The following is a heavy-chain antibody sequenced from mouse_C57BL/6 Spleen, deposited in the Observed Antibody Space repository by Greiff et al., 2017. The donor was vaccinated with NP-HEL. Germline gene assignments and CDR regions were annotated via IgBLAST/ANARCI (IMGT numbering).Heavy chain of an antibody. J-gene: IGHJ4*01. CDR2: IDPEDGDT. CDR3: TTYDYYGSSYEYAMDY. Sequence: EVQLQQSGAELVRPGASVKLSCTASGFNIKDYYMHWVKQRPEQGLEWIGRIDPEDGDTEYAPKFQGKATMTADTSSNTAYLQLSSLTSEDTAVYYCTTYDYYGSSYEYAMDYWGQGTSVTVSS. CDR1: GFNIKDYY. V-gene: IGHV14-1*01. D-gene: IGHD1-1*01.